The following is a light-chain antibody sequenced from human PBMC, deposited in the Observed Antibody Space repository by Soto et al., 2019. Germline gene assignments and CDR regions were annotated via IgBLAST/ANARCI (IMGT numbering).Light chain of an antibody. J-gene: IGKJ5*01. CDR2: DAS. CDR1: QSVSSY. CDR3: QQRSNWPPFT. V-gene: IGKV3-11*01. Sequence: EIVLTQSPATLSLSPGERATLSCRASQSVSSYLAWYQQKPGQAPRLLIYDASNRATGIPARFSGSGSGTDFTLTIINLEPEDYAVYYCQQRSNWPPFTFGQGTRLEIK.